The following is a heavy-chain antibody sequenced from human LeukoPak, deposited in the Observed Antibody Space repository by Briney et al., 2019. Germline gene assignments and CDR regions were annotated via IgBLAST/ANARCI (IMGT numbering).Heavy chain of an antibody. CDR1: GFTFSSYS. V-gene: IGHV3-21*01. CDR2: ISSSSSYI. D-gene: IGHD3-22*01. CDR3: AREHADYYDSSGYQGL. Sequence: GGSLRLSCAASGFTFSSYSMNWVRQAPGKGLEWVSSISSSSSYIYYADSVKGRFTISRDNAKNSLYLQMNSLRTEDTAVYYCAREHADYYDSSGYQGLWGQGTLVTVSS. J-gene: IGHJ4*02.